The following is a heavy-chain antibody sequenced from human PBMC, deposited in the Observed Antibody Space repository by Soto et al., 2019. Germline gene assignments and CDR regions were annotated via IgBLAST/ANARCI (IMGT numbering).Heavy chain of an antibody. CDR3: ARLHSHGTYGMDV. CDR1: GGSFTYT. Sequence: QMHLVQSGAEVQKPGSSVKVSCKASGGSFTYTLSWVRQAPGQGLEWMGGIIPIFGTTNYAQKFQGRVTITADESTKTAYMELNTLRSEDTAVYYCARLHSHGTYGMDVWGQGTTVTVSS. J-gene: IGHJ6*02. V-gene: IGHV1-69*01. CDR2: IIPIFGTT. D-gene: IGHD5-18*01.